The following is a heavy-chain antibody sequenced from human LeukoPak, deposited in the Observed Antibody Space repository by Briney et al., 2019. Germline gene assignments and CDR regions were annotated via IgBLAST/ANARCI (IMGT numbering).Heavy chain of an antibody. CDR2: RNPNSGNT. CDR1: GYTFTSYD. CDR3: ARVGGAAVAGTWCDWFDP. J-gene: IGHJ5*02. D-gene: IGHD6-19*01. V-gene: IGHV1-8*01. Sequence: ASVKVSCKASGYTFTSYDINWVRQATGQGLEWMGWRNPNSGNTGYAQKFQGRVTMTRNTSISTAYMELSSLRSEDTAVYYCARVGGAAVAGTWCDWFDPWGQGTLVTVSS.